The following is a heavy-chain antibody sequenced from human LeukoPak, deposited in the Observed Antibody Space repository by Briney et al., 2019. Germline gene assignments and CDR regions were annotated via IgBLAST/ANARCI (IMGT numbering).Heavy chain of an antibody. CDR3: AREPQLAAAAIDAFDI. CDR2: IIPIFGTA. V-gene: IGHV1-69*05. D-gene: IGHD6-13*01. J-gene: IGHJ3*02. Sequence: SVKVSCKASGGTSSSYAISWVRQAPGQGLEWMGGIIPIFGTANYAQKFQGRVTITTDESTSTAYMELSSLRSEDTAVYYCAREPQLAAAAIDAFDIWGQGTMVTVSS. CDR1: GGTSSSYA.